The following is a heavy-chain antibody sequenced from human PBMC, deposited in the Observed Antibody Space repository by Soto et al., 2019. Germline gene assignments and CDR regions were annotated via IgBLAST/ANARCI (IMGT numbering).Heavy chain of an antibody. V-gene: IGHV4-4*02. D-gene: IGHD3-22*01. Sequence: SETLSLTCVVSGTSISSSYWWTWVRQAPGKGLEWIGEMYHSGITNYNPSLKSRVTISVDKSKNQFSLKLSSVTAADTAVYYCASLDYDSSGYLDYWGQGTLVTVSS. CDR2: MYHSGIT. J-gene: IGHJ4*02. CDR3: ASLDYDSSGYLDY. CDR1: GTSISSSYW.